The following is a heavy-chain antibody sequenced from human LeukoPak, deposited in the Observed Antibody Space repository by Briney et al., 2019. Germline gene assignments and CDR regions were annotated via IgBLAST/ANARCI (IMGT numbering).Heavy chain of an antibody. J-gene: IGHJ5*02. CDR1: CGSISSGGYS. CDR3: ARGGVRGVIQQNWFDP. D-gene: IGHD3-10*01. Sequence: TSQTLSLTCAVSCGSISSGGYSWSWIRQPPGKGLEWIGYIYHSGSTYYNPSLKSRVTISVDRSKNQFSLKLSSVTAADTAVYYCARGGVRGVIQQNWFDPWGQGTLVTVSS. CDR2: IYHSGST. V-gene: IGHV4-30-2*01.